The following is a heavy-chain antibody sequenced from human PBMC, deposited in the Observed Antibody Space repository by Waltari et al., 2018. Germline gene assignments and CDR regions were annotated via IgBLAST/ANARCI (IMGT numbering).Heavy chain of an antibody. CDR1: GFTRNDYY. Sequence: QMKLVQSGGGLFRPGGSLRLSCTASGFTRNDYYMSWIRQSPGKGLEWVSYISRSGTSIFYRDSVKGRFTISRDSADNSLYLQMNDLRDEDTAVYYCARDHKTSDAHDIWGQGTMVTVSS. J-gene: IGHJ3*02. CDR2: ISRSGTSI. CDR3: ARDHKTSDAHDI. V-gene: IGHV3-11*04.